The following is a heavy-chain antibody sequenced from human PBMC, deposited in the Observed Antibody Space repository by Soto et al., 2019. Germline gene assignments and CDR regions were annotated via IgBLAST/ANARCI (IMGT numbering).Heavy chain of an antibody. CDR1: GYTFTSYD. J-gene: IGHJ6*02. V-gene: IGHV1-8*01. CDR2: MNPNSGNT. CDR3: AIIPGYCSGGSCYSPYYYYYGMDV. Sequence: GASVKVSCKASGYTFTSYDINWVRQATGQGLEWMGWMNPNSGNTGYAQKFQGRVTMTRNTSISTAYMELSSLRSEDTAVYYCAIIPGYCSGGSCYSPYYYYYGMDVWGQGTTVTVSS. D-gene: IGHD2-15*01.